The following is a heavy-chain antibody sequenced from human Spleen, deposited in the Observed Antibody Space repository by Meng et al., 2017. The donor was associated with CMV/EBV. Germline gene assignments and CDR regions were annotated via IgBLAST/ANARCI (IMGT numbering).Heavy chain of an antibody. CDR1: SISSSSYY. D-gene: IGHD3-10*01. V-gene: IGHV4-39*07. Sequence: SISSSSYYWGWIRQPPGKGLEWIGSIYYSGSTYYNPSLKSRVTISVDTSKNQFSLKLSSVTAADTAVYYCARDAEVLWFGEFGQFDPWGQGTLVTVSS. CDR3: ARDAEVLWFGEFGQFDP. CDR2: IYYSGST. J-gene: IGHJ5*02.